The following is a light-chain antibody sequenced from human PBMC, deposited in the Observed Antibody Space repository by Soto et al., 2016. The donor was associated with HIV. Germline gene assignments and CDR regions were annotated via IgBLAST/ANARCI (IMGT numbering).Light chain of an antibody. CDR1: QGIGNE. J-gene: IGKJ3*01. CDR2: LIS. CDR3: QQANTFPLT. V-gene: IGKV1-17*01. Sequence: DIQMTQSPPSLSASVGDRVSITCRSSQGIGNELGWYQQKPGRAPKRLIYLISTLQSGVPSRFSGSGSGTDFSLTITTLQPEDFGSYYCQQANTFPLTFGPGTKVDI.